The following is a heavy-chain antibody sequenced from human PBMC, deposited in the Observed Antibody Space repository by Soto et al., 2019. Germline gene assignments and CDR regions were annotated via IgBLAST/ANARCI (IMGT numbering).Heavy chain of an antibody. CDR3: ASVGRLAHIVDY. V-gene: IGHV4-31*03. CDR1: GGSISSGGYY. Sequence: QVQLQESGQGLVKPSQTLSLTCTVSGGSISSGGYYWSWIRKHPGKGLEWIGYIYYSGRTYYNPSLQRRVTISVDTSQHPSSLKLSSVTAADTAVYDCASVGRLAHIVDYWCQGTLVTVSS. CDR2: IYYSGRT. J-gene: IGHJ4*02. D-gene: IGHD2-21*01.